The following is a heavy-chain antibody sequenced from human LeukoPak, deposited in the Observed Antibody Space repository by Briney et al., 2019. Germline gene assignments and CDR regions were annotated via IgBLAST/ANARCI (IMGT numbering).Heavy chain of an antibody. CDR1: GGSISSGDYY. D-gene: IGHD3-9*01. CDR3: ARGGNLRYFDWLLPNWFDP. Sequence: SETLSLTCSVSGGSISSGDYYWSWIRQPPGKGLEWIGEINHSGSTNYNPSLKSRVTISVDTSKNQFSLKLSSVTAADTAVYYCARGGNLRYFDWLLPNWFDPWGQGTLVTVSS. CDR2: INHSGST. V-gene: IGHV4-34*01. J-gene: IGHJ5*02.